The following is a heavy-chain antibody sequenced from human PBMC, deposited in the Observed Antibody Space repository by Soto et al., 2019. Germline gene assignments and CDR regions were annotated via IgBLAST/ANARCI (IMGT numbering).Heavy chain of an antibody. V-gene: IGHV5-51*01. CDR1: GYSFTSYW. CDR2: IYPGDSDT. Sequence: GESLKISCKGSGYSFTSYWIGWVRQMPGKDLEWMGIIYPGDSDTRYSPSFQGQVTISADKSISTAYLQWSSLKASDTAMYYCARQGVYETRYSSGWYYFGYWGQGTLVTVSS. J-gene: IGHJ4*02. D-gene: IGHD6-19*01. CDR3: ARQGVYETRYSSGWYYFGY.